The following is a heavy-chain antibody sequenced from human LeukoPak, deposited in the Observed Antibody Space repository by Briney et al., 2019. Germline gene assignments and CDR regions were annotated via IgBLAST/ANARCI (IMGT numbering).Heavy chain of an antibody. Sequence: PGGSLRLSCAASGFTVSSNYMSRVRQAPGKGLEWVSVIYRAGSTYYADSVKGRFTISRDISKNTLFLQMNSLRAEDTAVYYCVREYYYDSSGYLQWGQGTMVTVSS. J-gene: IGHJ3*01. CDR3: VREYYYDSSGYLQ. D-gene: IGHD3-22*01. CDR1: GFTVSSNY. CDR2: IYRAGST. V-gene: IGHV3-53*01.